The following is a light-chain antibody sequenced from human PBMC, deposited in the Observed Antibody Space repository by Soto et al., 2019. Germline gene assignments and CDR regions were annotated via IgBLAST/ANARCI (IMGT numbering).Light chain of an antibody. CDR3: CSYAGSSTFV. CDR2: EVS. J-gene: IGLJ1*01. V-gene: IGLV2-23*02. Sequence: CTGTSSDVGSYNLVSWYQQHPGKAPKLMIYEVSKRPSGVSNRFSGSKSGNTASLTISGLQAEDEADYYCCSYAGSSTFVFGTGTKVTVL. CDR1: SSDVGSYNL.